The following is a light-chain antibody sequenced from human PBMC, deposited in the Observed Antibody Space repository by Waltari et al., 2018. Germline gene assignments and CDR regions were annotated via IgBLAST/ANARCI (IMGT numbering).Light chain of an antibody. CDR3: QQLNSYRT. Sequence: DIQLTQSPSFLSASVGDRATITCRASQGITNYLARYQQKPGKAPELLIYAASSLQSGVPSRFSGSGSGTEFTLTISDLQPEYFATYYCQQLNSYRTFGQWTKVDIK. J-gene: IGKJ1*01. CDR2: AAS. V-gene: IGKV1-9*01. CDR1: QGITNY.